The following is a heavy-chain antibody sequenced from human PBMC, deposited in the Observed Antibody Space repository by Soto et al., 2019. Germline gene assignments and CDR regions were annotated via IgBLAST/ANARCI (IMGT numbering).Heavy chain of an antibody. Sequence: QVQLVESGGGVVQPGRSLRLSCAVSGFTVSTYGMHWVRQAPGKGLEWVAVISRDGGTKYYADSVKGRFTISRDNSRNALFLEMNSLGGADMAVYYCTGEVASGYWGQGTLLTVSS. CDR3: TGEVASGY. J-gene: IGHJ4*02. CDR1: GFTVSTYG. CDR2: ISRDGGTK. D-gene: IGHD2-8*02. V-gene: IGHV3-30*03.